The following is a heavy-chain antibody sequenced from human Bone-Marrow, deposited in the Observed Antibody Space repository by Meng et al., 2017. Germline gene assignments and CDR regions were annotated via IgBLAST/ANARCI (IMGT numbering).Heavy chain of an antibody. CDR2: INPSGGST. CDR1: GYTFTSYY. D-gene: IGHD4-17*01. Sequence: ASVKVSCKASGYTFTSYYMHWVRQAPGQGLEWMGIINPSGGSTSYAQKFQGRVTMTRDTSTSTVYMELSSLRSEDTAVYYCARALRYGDLTWRYYYYDMDVWGQGTMVTVSS. V-gene: IGHV1-46*01. CDR3: ARALRYGDLTWRYYYYDMDV. J-gene: IGHJ6*02.